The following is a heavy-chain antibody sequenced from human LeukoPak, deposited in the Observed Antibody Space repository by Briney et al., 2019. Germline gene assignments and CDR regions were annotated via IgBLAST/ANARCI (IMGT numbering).Heavy chain of an antibody. CDR2: IYYSGST. Sequence: PSETLSLTCTVSGGSISSYYWSWIRQPPGKGLEWIGYIYYSGSTNYNPSLKSRVTISVDTSKNQFSLKLSSVTAADTAVYYCARRKARAGYYYYMDVWGKRTTVTVSS. CDR3: ARRKARAGYYYYMDV. CDR1: GGSISSYY. V-gene: IGHV4-59*01. D-gene: IGHD6-19*01. J-gene: IGHJ6*03.